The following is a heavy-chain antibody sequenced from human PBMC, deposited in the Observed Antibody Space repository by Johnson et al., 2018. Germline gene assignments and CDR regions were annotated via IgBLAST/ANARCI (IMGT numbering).Heavy chain of an antibody. CDR3: ARQGGWPLYYFDS. CDR2: IISSGASK. D-gene: IGHD6-19*01. CDR1: GFSFSDYY. V-gene: IGHV3-11*01. Sequence: QVQLVQSGGGAVRPGGSLRLSCAASGFSFSDYYMSWIRQSPGEGLEWVSYIISSGASKYYADSVKDRFTISRDNANNLVSLQMNSLRNEDTAVYYCARQGGWPLYYFDSWGQGTQVTVSS. J-gene: IGHJ4*02.